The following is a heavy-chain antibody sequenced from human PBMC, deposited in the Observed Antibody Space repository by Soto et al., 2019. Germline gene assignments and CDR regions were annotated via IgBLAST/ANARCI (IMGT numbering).Heavy chain of an antibody. Sequence: VQLLESGGGVAQPGGSLRLSCAASGFTFSTYDMNWVRQAPGKGPEWVSSISGTGYSTYYADSVKGRFTISGDNSKNTLYLQMSSLTAEDTAVYYCARQTGPQFFEYWGQGTLVTVSS. CDR1: GFTFSTYD. CDR3: ARQTGPQFFEY. CDR2: ISGTGYST. J-gene: IGHJ4*02. V-gene: IGHV3-23*01.